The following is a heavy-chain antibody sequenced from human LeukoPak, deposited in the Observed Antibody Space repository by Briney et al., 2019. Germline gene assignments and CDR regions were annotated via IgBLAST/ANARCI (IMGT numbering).Heavy chain of an antibody. V-gene: IGHV4-59*01. CDR1: GGSISSYY. CDR3: ARGVDYDNNYFQYGMDV. J-gene: IGHJ6*02. Sequence: SETLSLTCTVSGGSISSYYWSWIRQPPGKGLGWIGYIYYSGSTNYNPSLKSRVTISVDRSKNQFSLKLNSVTAADTAVYYCARGVDYDNNYFQYGMDVWGRGTTVTVSS. CDR2: IYYSGST. D-gene: IGHD3-9*01.